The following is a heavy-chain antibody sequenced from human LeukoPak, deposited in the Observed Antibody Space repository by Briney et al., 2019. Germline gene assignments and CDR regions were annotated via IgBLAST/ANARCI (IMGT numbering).Heavy chain of an antibody. Sequence: PGGSLRLSCAASGLTFGSYWMSWVRQAPGKGLEWVANIKRDGSEDYYVDSVKGRFTISRDNAKNSLYLQMNSLGAEDTAVYYCARVLYFRENSYAGPFDYWGQGSLVTVSS. V-gene: IGHV3-7*01. CDR2: IKRDGSED. CDR1: GLTFGSYW. D-gene: IGHD5-18*01. CDR3: ARVLYFRENSYAGPFDY. J-gene: IGHJ4*02.